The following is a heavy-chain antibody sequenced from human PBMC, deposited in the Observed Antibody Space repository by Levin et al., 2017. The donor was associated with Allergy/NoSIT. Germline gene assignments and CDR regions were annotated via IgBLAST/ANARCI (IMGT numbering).Heavy chain of an antibody. V-gene: IGHV3-9*01. Sequence: GGSLRLSCAASGFTFDDYAMHWVRQAPGKGLEWVSGISWNSGSIGYADSVKGRFTISRDNAKNSLYLQMNSLRAEDTALYYCATCLEWPYYYYGMDVWGQGTTVTVSS. CDR1: GFTFDDYA. J-gene: IGHJ6*02. CDR2: ISWNSGSI. D-gene: IGHD3-3*01. CDR3: ATCLEWPYYYYGMDV.